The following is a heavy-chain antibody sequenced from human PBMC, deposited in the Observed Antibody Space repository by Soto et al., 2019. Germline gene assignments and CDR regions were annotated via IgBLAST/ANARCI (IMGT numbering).Heavy chain of an antibody. Sequence: GGSLRLSCAASGFTFGSYAMTWVRQAPGKGLEWVSAISGGGDNTYYADSVQGRFTISRDNSRTTVYLQMNSLRAEDTAVYYCAKARRYYDSSGYYFIFAYYYGMDVWGQGTTVTVSS. CDR1: GFTFGSYA. D-gene: IGHD3-22*01. CDR2: ISGGGDNT. V-gene: IGHV3-23*01. CDR3: AKARRYYDSSGYYFIFAYYYGMDV. J-gene: IGHJ6*02.